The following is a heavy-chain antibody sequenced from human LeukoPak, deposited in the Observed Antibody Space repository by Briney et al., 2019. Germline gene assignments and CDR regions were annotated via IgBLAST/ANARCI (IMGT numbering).Heavy chain of an antibody. CDR3: AKDIEWEDFAY. Sequence: PGRSLRLSCAASGFTFRSYDMSWVRQAPGKGLEWVSAISGSGGSTYYADSVKGRFTISRDNSKNTLYLQMNTLRAEDTAVYYCAKDIEWEDFAYWGQGTLVTVSS. CDR1: GFTFRSYD. D-gene: IGHD1-26*01. V-gene: IGHV3-23*01. J-gene: IGHJ4*02. CDR2: ISGSGGST.